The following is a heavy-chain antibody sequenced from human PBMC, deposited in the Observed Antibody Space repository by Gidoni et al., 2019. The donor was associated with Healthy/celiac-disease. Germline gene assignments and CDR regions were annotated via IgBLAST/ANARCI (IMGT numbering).Heavy chain of an antibody. D-gene: IGHD1-26*01. J-gene: IGHJ2*01. V-gene: IGHV1-18*04. CDR1: GYTFTSYG. CDR2: ISAYNGNT. CDR3: AREVRGGSSPDWYFDL. Sequence: QVQLVQPGAEVKKPGASVKVPCKASGYTFTSYGISWVRQAPGQGLEWMGWISAYNGNTNYAQKLQGRVTMTTDTSTSTAYMELRSLRSDDTAVYYCAREVRGGSSPDWYFDLWGRGTLVTVSS.